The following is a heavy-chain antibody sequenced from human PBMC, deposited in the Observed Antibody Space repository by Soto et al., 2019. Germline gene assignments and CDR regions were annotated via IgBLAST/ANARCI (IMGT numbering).Heavy chain of an antibody. Sequence: QVQLQESGPGLVKPSETLSLTCTVSGGSISCYYWSWIRQPPGKGLEWIGYIYYSGSTNYNPSLKSRVTISVDTSKNQFSLKLSSVTAADTAVYYCARSGYYGSGSRLFDYWGQGTLVTVSS. CDR3: ARSGYYGSGSRLFDY. CDR1: GGSISCYY. CDR2: IYYSGST. D-gene: IGHD3-10*01. V-gene: IGHV4-59*01. J-gene: IGHJ4*02.